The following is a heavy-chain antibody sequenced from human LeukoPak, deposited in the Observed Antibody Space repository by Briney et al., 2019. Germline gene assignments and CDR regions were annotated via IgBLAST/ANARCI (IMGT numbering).Heavy chain of an antibody. CDR2: INPNSGGT. D-gene: IGHD2-21*02. CDR3: ARLYVNCGGDCYFQNNNAFDI. V-gene: IGHV1-2*02. J-gene: IGHJ3*02. CDR1: GYTFTGCY. Sequence: ASVKVSCKASGYTFTGCYMHWVRQAPGQGLEWMGWINPNSGGTNYAQKFQGRVTMTRDTSISTAYMELSRLRSDDTAVYYCARLYVNCGGDCYFQNNNAFDIWGQGTMVTVSS.